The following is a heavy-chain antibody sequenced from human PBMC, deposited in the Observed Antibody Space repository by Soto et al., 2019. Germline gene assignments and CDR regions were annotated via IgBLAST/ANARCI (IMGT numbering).Heavy chain of an antibody. J-gene: IGHJ6*02. CDR1: GFTFSSYS. CDR3: ARDSNLDSGSGTLNGMDV. CDR2: ISSSSSYI. Sequence: EVQLVESGGGLVKPGGSLRLSCAASGFTFSSYSMNWVRQAPGKGLEWVSAISSSSSYIYYADSVKGRFTISRDNAKNSLYRQMNSLRAEDTAVYYCARDSNLDSGSGTLNGMDVWGQGTTVTVSS. V-gene: IGHV3-21*01. D-gene: IGHD3-10*01.